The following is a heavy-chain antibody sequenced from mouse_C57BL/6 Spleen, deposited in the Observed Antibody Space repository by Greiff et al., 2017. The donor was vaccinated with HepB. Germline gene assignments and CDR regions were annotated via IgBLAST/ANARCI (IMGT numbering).Heavy chain of an antibody. Sequence: QVQLQQSGAELVRPGASVKLSCKASGYTFTDYYINWVKQRPGQGLEWIARIYPGSGNTYYNEKFKGKATLTAEKSSSTAYMQLSSLTSEDSAVYFCARCDGYDGDFDYWGQGTTLTVSS. CDR3: ARCDGYDGDFDY. CDR2: IYPGSGNT. J-gene: IGHJ2*01. V-gene: IGHV1-76*01. CDR1: GYTFTDYY. D-gene: IGHD2-2*01.